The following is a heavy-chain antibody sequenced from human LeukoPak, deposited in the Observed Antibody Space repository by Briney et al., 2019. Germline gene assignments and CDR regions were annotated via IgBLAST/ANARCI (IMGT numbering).Heavy chain of an antibody. CDR2: IRYDGSNK. V-gene: IGHV3-30*02. CDR3: AKVKVATTLQGDY. CDR1: GFTFSSYG. Sequence: GGSLRLSCAASGFTFSSYGMHWVRQAPGKGLEWVAFIRYDGSNKYYADSVKGRFTISRDNSKNTLYLQMNSLRAEDTAVYYCAKVKVATTLQGDYWGQGTLVTVSS. J-gene: IGHJ4*02. D-gene: IGHD1/OR15-1a*01.